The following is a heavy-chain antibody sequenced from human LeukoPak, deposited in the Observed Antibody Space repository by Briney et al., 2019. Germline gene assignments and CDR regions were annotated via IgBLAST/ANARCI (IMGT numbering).Heavy chain of an antibody. J-gene: IGHJ6*03. CDR1: GFTFSSYS. Sequence: PGGSLRLSCAASGFTFSSYSMNWVRQAPGKGLEWVSSISSSSSYIYYADSVKGRFTISRDNSKNTLYLQMNSLRAEDTAVYYCAKWGTHVLLWFGEPDYYYYMDVWGKGTTVTISS. CDR2: ISSSSSYI. D-gene: IGHD3-10*01. CDR3: AKWGTHVLLWFGEPDYYYYMDV. V-gene: IGHV3-21*01.